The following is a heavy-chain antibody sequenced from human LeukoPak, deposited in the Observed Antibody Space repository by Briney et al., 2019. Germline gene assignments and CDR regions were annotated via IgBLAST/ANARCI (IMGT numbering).Heavy chain of an antibody. CDR3: AKSRSPGFDY. CDR2: SSGRGGST. V-gene: IGHV3-23*01. Sequence: PGGSLRLSCAASGFTLSSYAMSWVRQAPGKGLEWISASSGRGGSTYYADSVKGRFTISRDNAKNTLYLQMNSLRAEDTAVYYCAKSRSPGFDYWGQGTLVTVSS. J-gene: IGHJ4*02. CDR1: GFTLSSYA. D-gene: IGHD1-14*01.